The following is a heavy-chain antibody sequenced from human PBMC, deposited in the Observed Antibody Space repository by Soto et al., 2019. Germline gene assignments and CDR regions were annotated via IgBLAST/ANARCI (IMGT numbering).Heavy chain of an antibody. J-gene: IGHJ5*02. CDR2: IIPIAAIA. CDR1: GGTFSRYT. V-gene: IGHV1-69*02. Sequence: QVQLVQSGAEVTKPGSSVKVSCKASGGTFSRYTINWVRQAPGQGLEWMGRIIPIAAIAYYTQKFQGRVTITVDKSSTTAYMELSSLRSDDTAVYYCARGSTIVRGAPSWFDPWGQGTLVTVSS. CDR3: ARGSTIVRGAPSWFDP. D-gene: IGHD3-10*01.